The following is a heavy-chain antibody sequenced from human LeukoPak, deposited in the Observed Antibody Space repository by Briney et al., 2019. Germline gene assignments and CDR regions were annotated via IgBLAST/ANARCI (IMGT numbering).Heavy chain of an antibody. CDR3: AKEYGSGTHRNRFDY. V-gene: IGHV3-48*04. CDR2: ISSSSSTI. J-gene: IGHJ4*02. D-gene: IGHD3-10*01. Sequence: PGGSLRLSCAASGFTFSSYSMNWVRQAPGKGLEWVSYISSSSSTIYYADSVKGRFTISRDNAKNSLYLQMNSLRAEDTAVYFCAKEYGSGTHRNRFDYWGQGTLVTVSS. CDR1: GFTFSSYS.